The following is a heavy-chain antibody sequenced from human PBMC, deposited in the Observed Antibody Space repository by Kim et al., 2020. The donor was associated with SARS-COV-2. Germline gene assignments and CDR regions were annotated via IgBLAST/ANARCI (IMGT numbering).Heavy chain of an antibody. CDR2: IYSGGST. J-gene: IGHJ4*02. Sequence: GGSLRLSCAASGFTVSSNYMSWVRQAPGKGLVWVSVIYSGGSTYYADSVMGRFTISSHNYKNTLYLQLNSLRAADTAVYYCSTRGSYCDSSGCFDYWGQG. CDR1: GFTVSSNY. CDR3: STRGSYCDSSGCFDY. V-gene: IGHV3-53*04. D-gene: IGHD3-22*01.